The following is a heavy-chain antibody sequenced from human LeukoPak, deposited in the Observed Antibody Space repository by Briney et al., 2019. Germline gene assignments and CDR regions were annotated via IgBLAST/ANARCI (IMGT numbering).Heavy chain of an antibody. CDR2: ISGSGGST. J-gene: IGHJ4*02. Sequence: GGSLRLSCAASGFTFSSYAMSWVRQAPGKGLEWVSAISGSGGSTYYADSVKGRFTISRGNSRNTVYLEMISLTVEDTAVYYCAKDDSWLQFGVWSPGTLVTV. D-gene: IGHD5-24*01. V-gene: IGHV3-23*01. CDR3: AKDDSWLQFGV. CDR1: GFTFSSYA.